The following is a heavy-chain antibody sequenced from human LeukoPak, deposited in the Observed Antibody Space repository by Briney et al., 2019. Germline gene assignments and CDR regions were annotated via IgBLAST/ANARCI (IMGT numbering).Heavy chain of an antibody. CDR2: ITTSSSNI. V-gene: IGHV3-21*01. D-gene: IGHD3-10*01. CDR3: ARGPPMFTP. CDR1: GFTFSSYN. J-gene: IGHJ5*02. Sequence: GGSLRLSCAASGFTFSSYNMNWVRQAPGKGLEWVAGITTSSSNIYYGGSVKGRFTISRDNAKNSLFLQMSSLRAEDTALYYCARGPPMFTPRGQGTLVTVSS.